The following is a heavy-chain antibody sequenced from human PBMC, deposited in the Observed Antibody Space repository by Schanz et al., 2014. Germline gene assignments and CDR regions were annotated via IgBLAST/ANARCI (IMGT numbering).Heavy chain of an antibody. CDR3: AKDSTHIDIVLVPTAIDY. CDR2: MSYDGSIK. V-gene: IGHV3-30*18. CDR1: GFTFSDHY. J-gene: IGHJ4*02. D-gene: IGHD2-2*01. Sequence: QVQLVESGGGVVQPGRSLRLSCAAYGFTFSDHYMDWVRQAPGKGLEWVAAMSYDGSIKYYGDSVKGRFTISRDNSKNTLYLHMNTLRSEDTAVYYCAKDSTHIDIVLVPTAIDYWGQGTLVTVSS.